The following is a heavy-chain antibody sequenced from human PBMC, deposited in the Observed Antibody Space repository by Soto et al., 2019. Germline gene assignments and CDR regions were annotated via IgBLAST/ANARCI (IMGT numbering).Heavy chain of an antibody. V-gene: IGHV4-59*01. D-gene: IGHD3-10*01. CDR2: IYYSGST. CDR1: GGSISSCY. J-gene: IGHJ6*03. Sequence: PSETLSLTCTVSGGSISSCYWSWIRQPPGKGLEWIGYIYYSGSTNYNPSLKSRVTISVDTSKNQFSLKLSSVTAADTAVYYCARANQPGVRGVIKGAAWEDYYYYYMDVWGKGTTVTVSS. CDR3: ARANQPGVRGVIKGAAWEDYYYYYMDV.